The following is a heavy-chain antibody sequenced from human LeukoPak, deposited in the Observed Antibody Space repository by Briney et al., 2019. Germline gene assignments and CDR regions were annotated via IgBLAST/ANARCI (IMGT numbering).Heavy chain of an antibody. CDR3: ARGYSSGWYPFHY. Sequence: SETLSLTCTVSGGSISSSYWSWIRQPAGKGLEWIGRIYTSGSTDYNPSLESRVTISVDKSKNQLSLRLTSVTAADTAVYYCARGYSSGWYPFHYWGQGTLVTVPS. V-gene: IGHV4-4*07. CDR1: GGSISSSY. CDR2: IYTSGST. D-gene: IGHD6-19*01. J-gene: IGHJ4*02.